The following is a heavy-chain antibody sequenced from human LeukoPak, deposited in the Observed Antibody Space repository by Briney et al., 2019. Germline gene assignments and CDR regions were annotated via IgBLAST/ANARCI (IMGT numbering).Heavy chain of an antibody. D-gene: IGHD6-25*01. J-gene: IGHJ4*01. V-gene: IGHV4-34*01. CDR2: INHDGTT. CDR3: ARGRVTRITARHRWYFDF. Sequence: SETLSLTCGVSGGSFSSYYWIWIRQPPGKGLEWIGDINHDGTTNYNPSLKSRVTISVDTSKNQFSLKLISVTAADTAVYYCARGRVTRITARHRWYFDFSGQGTLVTASS. CDR1: GGSFSSYY.